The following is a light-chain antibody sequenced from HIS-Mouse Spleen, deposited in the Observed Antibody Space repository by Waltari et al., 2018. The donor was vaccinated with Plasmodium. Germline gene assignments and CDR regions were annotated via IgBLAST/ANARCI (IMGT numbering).Light chain of an antibody. J-gene: IGLJ2*01. CDR1: KLGDKY. V-gene: IGLV3-1*01. CDR3: QAWDSSTVV. Sequence: SYELTQPPSVSVSPGQTASITCSGDKLGDKYACWYQQKPGQSPVLVIYQDRKRPSGIPGRFSGSSSGNTATLTISGTQAMDEADYYCQAWDSSTVVFGGGTKLTVL. CDR2: QDR.